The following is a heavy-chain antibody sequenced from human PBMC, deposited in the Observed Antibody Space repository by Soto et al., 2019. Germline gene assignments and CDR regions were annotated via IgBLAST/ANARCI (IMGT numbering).Heavy chain of an antibody. CDR3: AARHCGGGSCYSHEEAFEG. J-gene: IGHJ3*01. V-gene: IGHV1-58*01. Sequence: ASVKVSCKASGFTFTSSAVEWVRQARGQGHEWIGWIAVDSGKTKYAHLIQDRVAITRDLSTSTAYMELSRLRSEDTAVYYCAARHCGGGSCYSHEEAFEGWGQGTVVTVSS. CDR1: GFTFTSSA. CDR2: IAVDSGKT. D-gene: IGHD2-15*01.